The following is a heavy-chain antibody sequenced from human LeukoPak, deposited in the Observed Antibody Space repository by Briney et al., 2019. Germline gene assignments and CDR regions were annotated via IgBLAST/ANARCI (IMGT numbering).Heavy chain of an antibody. J-gene: IGHJ5*02. CDR3: ARGLYYEQQLVTDSGWFDP. D-gene: IGHD6-13*01. CDR2: INPNSGGT. CDR1: GYTFTGYY. V-gene: IGHV1-2*02. Sequence: GASVKVSCKASGYTFTGYYMHWVRQAPGQGLEWMGWINPNSGGTNYAQKFQGRVTMTRDTSISTAYMELSRLRSDDTAVYYCARGLYYEQQLVTDSGWFDPWGQGTLVTVSS.